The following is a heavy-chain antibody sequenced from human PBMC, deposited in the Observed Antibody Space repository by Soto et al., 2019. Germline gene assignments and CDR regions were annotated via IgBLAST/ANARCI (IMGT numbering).Heavy chain of an antibody. D-gene: IGHD3-16*01. CDR1: GFTFSSYA. V-gene: IGHV3-23*01. CDR3: VKDDRILGRRYFDL. J-gene: IGHJ2*01. Sequence: GGSLRLSCSASGFTFSSYAMTWVRQAPGKGLEWVSSISFSDGGTYYADSVKGRLTISRDNSKNTLFLQMNSLRVEDTAVYYCVKDDRILGRRYFDLWGRGTLVTVSS. CDR2: ISFSDGGT.